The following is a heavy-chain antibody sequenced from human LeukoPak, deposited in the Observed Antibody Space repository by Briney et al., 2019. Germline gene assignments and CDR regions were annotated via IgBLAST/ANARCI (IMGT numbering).Heavy chain of an antibody. CDR1: GFTFSSYA. Sequence: SGGSLRLSCAASGFTFSSYAMSWVRQAPGKGLEWVSAISGSGGSTYYADSVKGRFTISRDNSKNTLYLQMNSLRAEDTAVYYCARDKATYYDFWSSTKYYGMDVWGQGTTVTVSS. CDR2: ISGSGGST. J-gene: IGHJ6*02. D-gene: IGHD3-3*01. CDR3: ARDKATYYDFWSSTKYYGMDV. V-gene: IGHV3-23*01.